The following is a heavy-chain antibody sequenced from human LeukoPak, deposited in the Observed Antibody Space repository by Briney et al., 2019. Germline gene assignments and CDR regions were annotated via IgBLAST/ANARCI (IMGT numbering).Heavy chain of an antibody. J-gene: IGHJ5*02. V-gene: IGHV3-23*01. CDR3: ARGIAAAGMWYTNWFDP. CDR1: GFTFSNYA. D-gene: IGHD6-13*01. Sequence: GGSLRLSCAASGFTFSNYAMSWVRQAPGKGLEWVSAISGSASSTYHADSVKGRFTISRDNSKNTLYLQMNSLRAEDTAVYYCARGIAAAGMWYTNWFDPWGQGTLVTVSS. CDR2: ISGSASST.